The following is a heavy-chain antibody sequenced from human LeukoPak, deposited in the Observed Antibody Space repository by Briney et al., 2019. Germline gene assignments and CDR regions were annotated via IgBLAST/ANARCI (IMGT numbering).Heavy chain of an antibody. CDR2: ISHSGST. CDR1: GGSFSGYY. CDR3: ARGPYAKGLGY. D-gene: IGHD2-8*01. V-gene: IGHV4-34*01. Sequence: SETLSLTCAVYGGSFSGYYWSWIRQPPGKGLEWIGEISHSGSTNYNPSLKSRVTISVDTSKNQFSLKLSSVTAADTAVYYCARGPYAKGLGYWGQGTLVTVSS. J-gene: IGHJ4*02.